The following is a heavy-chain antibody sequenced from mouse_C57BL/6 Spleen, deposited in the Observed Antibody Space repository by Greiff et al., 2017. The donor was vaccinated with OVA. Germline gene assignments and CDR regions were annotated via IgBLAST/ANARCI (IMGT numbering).Heavy chain of an antibody. J-gene: IGHJ1*03. CDR3: ARPHYYGSSNWYFDV. V-gene: IGHV5-9*01. Sequence: EVQLVESGGGLVKPGGSLKLSCAASGFTFSSYTMSWVRQTPEQRLEWVATISGGGGNTYYPDSVKGRFTISRDNAKNTLYLQMSSLRSEDTALYYCARPHYYGSSNWYFDVWGTGTTVTVSS. D-gene: IGHD1-1*01. CDR1: GFTFSSYT. CDR2: ISGGGGNT.